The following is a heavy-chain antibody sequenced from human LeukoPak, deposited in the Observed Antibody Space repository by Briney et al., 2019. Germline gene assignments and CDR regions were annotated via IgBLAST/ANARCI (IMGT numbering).Heavy chain of an antibody. D-gene: IGHD1-1*01. J-gene: IGHJ4*02. CDR2: IKYDGNEK. Sequence: GGSLRLSCAVSGFTFSVSWMSWLRQAPGKGLEWVANIKYDGNEKYYVDSVKGRFTISRDNVENSLYLQMKSLSAEDTAVYYCARGGTTFEHWGQGILVTVSS. CDR3: ARGGTTFEH. V-gene: IGHV3-7*01. CDR1: GFTFSVSW.